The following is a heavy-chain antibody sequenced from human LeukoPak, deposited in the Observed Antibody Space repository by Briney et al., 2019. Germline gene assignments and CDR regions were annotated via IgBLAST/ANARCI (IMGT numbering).Heavy chain of an antibody. CDR2: IKSRTDGGTT. CDR1: GFSFSDAW. J-gene: IGHJ4*02. Sequence: GGSLRLSCAASGFSFSDAWMSWVRQAPGKGLEWVGRIKSRTDGGTTDYAAPVKGRFTISRDDSKNTLYLQINSLKTEDAALYYCTTLLDSGSYQFDFDSWGQGTRVTVSS. V-gene: IGHV3-15*01. CDR3: TTLLDSGSYQFDFDS. D-gene: IGHD1-26*01.